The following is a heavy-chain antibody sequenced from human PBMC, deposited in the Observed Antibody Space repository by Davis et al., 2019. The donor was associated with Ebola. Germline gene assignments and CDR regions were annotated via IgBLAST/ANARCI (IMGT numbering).Heavy chain of an antibody. CDR2: IKQDGSEK. J-gene: IGHJ4*02. D-gene: IGHD1-26*01. Sequence: GGSLRLSCAASGFTFSSYWMSWVRQAPGKGLEWVANIKQDGSEKYYVDSVKGRFTVSRDNSKNTLYLQMDSLRVEDTAVYYCARDPYSGSYYLDFWGQGTLVTVSS. V-gene: IGHV3-7*01. CDR3: ARDPYSGSYYLDF. CDR1: GFTFSSYW.